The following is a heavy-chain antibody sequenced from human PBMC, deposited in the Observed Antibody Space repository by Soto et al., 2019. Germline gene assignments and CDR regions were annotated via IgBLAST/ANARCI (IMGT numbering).Heavy chain of an antibody. CDR1: GGSFSGYC. V-gene: IGHV4-34*01. CDR2: INHSGRT. D-gene: IGHD3-3*01. Sequence: PSETLSLTCAVYGGSFSGYCWSWIRQPPGKGLEWIGEINHSGRTNYIPSLKSRVTISVDTSKSQFSLKLSSVNAADTAVYYCARGRKYYDFWSGYSHPRYYFNYWGQGTLGTVSS. CDR3: ARGRKYYDFWSGYSHPRYYFNY. J-gene: IGHJ4*02.